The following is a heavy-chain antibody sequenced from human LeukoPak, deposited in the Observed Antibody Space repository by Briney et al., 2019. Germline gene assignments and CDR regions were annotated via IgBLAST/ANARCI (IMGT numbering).Heavy chain of an antibody. CDR1: GYTFTGYY. J-gene: IGHJ4*02. V-gene: IGHV1-2*06. CDR2: INPNSGGT. CDR3: ARGGYSGSYYRFDY. D-gene: IGHD1-26*01. Sequence: ASVTVSCKASGYTFTGYYMHWLRPAPGQGLEWMGRINPNSGGTNYAQKFQGRVTMTRDTSISTAYMELSRLRSDDTAVYYCARGGYSGSYYRFDYWGQGTLVTVSS.